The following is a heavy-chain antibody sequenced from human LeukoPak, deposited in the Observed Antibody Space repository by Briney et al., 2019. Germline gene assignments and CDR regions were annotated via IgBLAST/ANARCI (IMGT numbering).Heavy chain of an antibody. CDR3: ARGYYYGSGSPSDY. J-gene: IGHJ4*02. V-gene: IGHV1-3*01. CDR2: INAGNGNT. CDR1: GGTFSSYA. Sequence: GASVKVSCKASGGTFSSYAISWVRQAPGQRLEWMGWINAGNGNTKYSQKFQDRVTITRDTSASTAYMELSSLRSEDTAVYYCARGYYYGSGSPSDYWGQGTLVTVSS. D-gene: IGHD3-10*01.